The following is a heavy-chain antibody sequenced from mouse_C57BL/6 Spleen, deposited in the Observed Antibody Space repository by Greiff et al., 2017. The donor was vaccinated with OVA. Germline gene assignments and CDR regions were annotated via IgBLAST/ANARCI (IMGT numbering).Heavy chain of an antibody. V-gene: IGHV2-5*01. CDR1: GFSLTSYG. CDR3: AKKDSTIHYYAMDY. CDR2: IWRGGST. J-gene: IGHJ4*01. D-gene: IGHD2-1*01. Sequence: QVQLQQSGPGLVQPSQSLSITCTVSGFSLTSYGVHWVRQSPGKGLEWLGVIWRGGSTDYNAAFMSRLSITKDNSKSQVFFKMNSLQADDTAIYYCAKKDSTIHYYAMDYWGQGTSVTVSS.